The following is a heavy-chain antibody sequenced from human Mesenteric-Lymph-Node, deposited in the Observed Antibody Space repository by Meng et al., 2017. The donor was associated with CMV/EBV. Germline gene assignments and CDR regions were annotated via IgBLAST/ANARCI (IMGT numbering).Heavy chain of an antibody. Sequence: QEQLVQSGAEVKKPGASVKVSCKASGYTLNSFDINWVRQATGQGPEWMGWMNPNSGNTGYAQKFQGRVTLTRDISISTAYMELSSLRSEDTAVYYCARGPSYSSGFPDCWGQGTLVTVSS. CDR3: ARGPSYSSGFPDC. V-gene: IGHV1-8*02. J-gene: IGHJ4*02. CDR1: GYTLNSFD. CDR2: MNPNSGNT. D-gene: IGHD6-19*01.